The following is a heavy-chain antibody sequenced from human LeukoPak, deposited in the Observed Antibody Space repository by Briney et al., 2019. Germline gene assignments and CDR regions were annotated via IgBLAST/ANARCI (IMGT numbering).Heavy chain of an antibody. CDR1: GLTVSTNY. J-gene: IGHJ4*02. V-gene: IGHV3-53*01. CDR3: ARGGYSSGWYRD. CDR2: VYSGGST. Sequence: GGSLRLSCAASGLTVSTNYMNWVRQAPGKGLEWVSVVYSGGSTYYADSVKGRFTISRDNSKNTLYLQMSSLRAEDTAVYYCARGGYSSGWYRDWGQGTLVTVSS. D-gene: IGHD6-19*01.